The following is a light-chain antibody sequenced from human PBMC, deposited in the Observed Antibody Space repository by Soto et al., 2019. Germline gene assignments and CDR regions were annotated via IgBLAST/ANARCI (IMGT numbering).Light chain of an antibody. V-gene: IGLV2-14*01. J-gene: IGLJ2*01. Sequence: QSALTQPASVSGSPGQSITVSCTGTSSDVGAYDYVSWYQHHPGKAPKLMIYDVTNRPSGVSDRFSGSKSGNTASLTISGLHPEDEADYHCSSYTRSSTLVFGGGTKLTVL. CDR2: DVT. CDR3: SSYTRSSTLV. CDR1: SSDVGAYDY.